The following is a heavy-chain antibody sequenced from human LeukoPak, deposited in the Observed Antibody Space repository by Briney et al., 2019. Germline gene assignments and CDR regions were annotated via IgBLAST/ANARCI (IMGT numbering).Heavy chain of an antibody. D-gene: IGHD3-10*01. V-gene: IGHV3-7*01. J-gene: IGHJ4*02. Sequence: GGSLRLSCAASGFTFSSYWMSWVRQAPGKGLEWVANIKQDGSEKYYVDSVKGRFTISRDNAKNSLYLQMNSLRAEDTAVYYCARDILWFGELNPPDYWGQGTLATVSS. CDR2: IKQDGSEK. CDR3: ARDILWFGELNPPDY. CDR1: GFTFSSYW.